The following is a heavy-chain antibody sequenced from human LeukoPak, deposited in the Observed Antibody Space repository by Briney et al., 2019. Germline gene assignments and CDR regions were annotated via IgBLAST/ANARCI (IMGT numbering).Heavy chain of an antibody. CDR1: GYTFTGYY. Sequence: ASVKVSYKASGYTFTGYYMHWVRQAPGQGLEWMGWINPNSGGTNYAQKFQGRVTMTRDTSISTAYMELSRLRSDDTAVYYCARAPIVVVTAGWFDPWGQGTLVTVSS. CDR3: ARAPIVVVTAGWFDP. J-gene: IGHJ5*02. V-gene: IGHV1-2*02. D-gene: IGHD2-21*02. CDR2: INPNSGGT.